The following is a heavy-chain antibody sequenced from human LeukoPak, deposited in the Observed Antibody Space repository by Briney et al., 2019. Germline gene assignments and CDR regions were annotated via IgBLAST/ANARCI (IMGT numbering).Heavy chain of an antibody. Sequence: SETLPLTCTVSGGSISSGSYYWSWIRQPAGKGLEWIGRIYTSGSTNYNPSLKSRVTISVDTSKNQFSLKLSSVTAADTAVYYCARDKETYQLLNRQGGFDPWGQGTLVTVSS. J-gene: IGHJ5*02. V-gene: IGHV4-61*02. D-gene: IGHD2-2*01. CDR1: GGSISSGSYY. CDR3: ARDKETYQLLNRQGGFDP. CDR2: IYTSGST.